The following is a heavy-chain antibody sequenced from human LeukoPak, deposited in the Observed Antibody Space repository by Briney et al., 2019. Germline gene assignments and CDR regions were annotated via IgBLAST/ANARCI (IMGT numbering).Heavy chain of an antibody. V-gene: IGHV3-9*03. Sequence: PGGSLRLSCAASGFTFDDYAMHWVRQAPGKGREWVSVIIWISGSIGYADSVKGRFTISRDNAKNSLYLQMNSLRAEDMALYYCAKGYGSPPNWYFDLWGRGTLVTVSS. J-gene: IGHJ2*01. CDR1: GFTFDDYA. CDR2: IIWISGSI. D-gene: IGHD4-17*01. CDR3: AKGYGSPPNWYFDL.